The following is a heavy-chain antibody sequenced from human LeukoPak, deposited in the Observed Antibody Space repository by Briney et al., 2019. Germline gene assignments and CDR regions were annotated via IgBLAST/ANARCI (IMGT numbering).Heavy chain of an antibody. V-gene: IGHV4-61*02. D-gene: IGHD3-16*01. J-gene: IGHJ5*02. CDR1: GGSISSGSYY. CDR2: IYTSGST. CDR3: ARDTAWGARWFDP. Sequence: SQTLSLTCTVSGGSISSGSYYWSWIRQPAGKGLEWIGRIYTSGSTNYNPSLKSRVTISVDTSKNQFSLKLSSVTAADTAVYYCARDTAWGARWFDPWGPGTLVTVSS.